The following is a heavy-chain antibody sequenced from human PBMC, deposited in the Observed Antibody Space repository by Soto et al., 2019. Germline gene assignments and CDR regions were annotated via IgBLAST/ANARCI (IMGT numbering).Heavy chain of an antibody. J-gene: IGHJ6*02. Sequence: SETLSLTCAAYGGSFSVYYWSWIRQPPGQGLEWSGEINHSESTNYNPSLKSRVTISVDTSKIQFSLKLSSVTAADTAVYYCARGNYPINVVRFLEWSSVYYYSMDVWGQGTTVTVSS. D-gene: IGHD3-3*01. CDR3: ARGNYPINVVRFLEWSSVYYYSMDV. CDR2: INHSEST. CDR1: GGSFSVYY. V-gene: IGHV4-34*01.